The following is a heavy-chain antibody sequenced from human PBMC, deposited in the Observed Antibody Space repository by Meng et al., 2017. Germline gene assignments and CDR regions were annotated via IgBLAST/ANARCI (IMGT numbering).Heavy chain of an antibody. CDR1: GGTFSSYA. V-gene: IGHV1-69*13. Sequence: LVKVSCKASGGTFSSYAISWVRQAPGQGLEWMGGIIPIFGTANYAQKFQGRVTITADESTSTAYMELSSLRSEDTAVYYCASRRGSGSWGNYYYGMDVWGQGTTVTVSS. CDR3: ASRRGSGSWGNYYYGMDV. D-gene: IGHD3-10*01. CDR2: IIPIFGTA. J-gene: IGHJ6*02.